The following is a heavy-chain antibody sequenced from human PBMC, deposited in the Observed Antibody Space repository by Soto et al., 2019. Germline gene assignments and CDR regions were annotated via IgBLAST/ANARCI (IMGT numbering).Heavy chain of an antibody. CDR1: GFTFDDYA. Sequence: EVQLVESGGGLVQPGRSLRLSCAASGFTFDDYAMHWVRQAPGKGLEWVSGISWNSGSIGYADSVKGRFTISRDNAKNSRYFQLNSVRADEMAWYYCGRGVLEGEGDTIFGVVGVSRRNGDYYYMDVWGKGTTVTVSS. CDR2: ISWNSGSI. CDR3: GRGVLEGEGDTIFGVVGVSRRNGDYYYMDV. D-gene: IGHD3-3*01. J-gene: IGHJ6*03. V-gene: IGHV3-9*03.